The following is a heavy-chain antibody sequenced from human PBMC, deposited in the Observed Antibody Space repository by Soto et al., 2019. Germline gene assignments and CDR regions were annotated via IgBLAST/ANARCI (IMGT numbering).Heavy chain of an antibody. V-gene: IGHV3-23*01. Sequence: DVQLLESGGHLVQPGGSLRLSCAASGFTFSSYAMSWVRQAPGKGLEWVSSVSAGGDMTYYSDSVNGRFTISRDNSNNALFLQMNSLSIADTALYYCARGDRGGSGSPASYYYSGLDVWGQGTTVTVS. D-gene: IGHD3-10*01. CDR3: ARGDRGGSGSPASYYYSGLDV. J-gene: IGHJ6*02. CDR2: VSAGGDMT. CDR1: GFTFSSYA.